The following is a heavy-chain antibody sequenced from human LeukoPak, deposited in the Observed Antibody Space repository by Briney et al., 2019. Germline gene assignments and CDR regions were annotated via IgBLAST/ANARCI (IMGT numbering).Heavy chain of an antibody. D-gene: IGHD3-10*01. CDR1: GFIMSNNY. Sequence: QSGGSLRLSCAASGFIMSNNYMSWVRQAPGKGPEWVSVIYDGGITYYTDSVKGGFTISRDDSTNTLHLQMNSLRVDDTAVYYCARDRDYSGSGSPDSWGQGTLVTVS. J-gene: IGHJ4*02. V-gene: IGHV3-66*01. CDR3: ARDRDYSGSGSPDS. CDR2: IYDGGIT.